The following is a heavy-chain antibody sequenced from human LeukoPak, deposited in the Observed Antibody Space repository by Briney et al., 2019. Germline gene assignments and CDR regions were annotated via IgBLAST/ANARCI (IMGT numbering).Heavy chain of an antibody. CDR3: ARPFIAVAFGDGETWFDP. CDR2: TNAGNGDT. V-gene: IGHV1-3*01. D-gene: IGHD6-19*01. Sequence: ASVKVSCKASGYTFTSYTIHWVRQAPGQRLEWMGWTNAGNGDTKYSQKFQGRVTITRDTSASTAYMELSSLRSEDTAVHYCARPFIAVAFGDGETWFDPWGQGTLVTVSS. J-gene: IGHJ5*02. CDR1: GYTFTSYT.